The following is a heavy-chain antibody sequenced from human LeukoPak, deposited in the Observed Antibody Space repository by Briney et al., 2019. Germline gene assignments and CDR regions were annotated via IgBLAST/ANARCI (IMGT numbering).Heavy chain of an antibody. J-gene: IGHJ5*02. CDR3: ARSGAAGTVTADWFDP. V-gene: IGHV1-2*02. CDR1: GYTFTGYY. Sequence: ASVKVSCKASGYTFTGYYMHWVRQAPGQGLEWMGWINPNSGGTNYAQKFQGRVTMTRDTSISTAYMELSRLRSDDTAVYYCARSGAAGTVTADWFDPWGQGTLVTVSS. D-gene: IGHD6-13*01. CDR2: INPNSGGT.